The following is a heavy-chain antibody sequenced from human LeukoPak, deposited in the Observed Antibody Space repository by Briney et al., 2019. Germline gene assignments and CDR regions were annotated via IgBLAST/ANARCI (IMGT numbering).Heavy chain of an antibody. J-gene: IGHJ4*02. D-gene: IGHD3-3*01. CDR1: GFSLSGQS. V-gene: IGHV3-48*04. CDR3: ARGITHDYDFWSGYYSGSLYYFDY. CDR2: IRSTGTIT. Sequence: GGSLGLSCEASGFSLSGQSMNWIRQAPGKGLEWVSYIRSTGTITYYADSVKGRFTISRDNARNSLYLQMDSLRAEDTAVYYCARGITHDYDFWSGYYSGSLYYFDYWGQGTLVTVSS.